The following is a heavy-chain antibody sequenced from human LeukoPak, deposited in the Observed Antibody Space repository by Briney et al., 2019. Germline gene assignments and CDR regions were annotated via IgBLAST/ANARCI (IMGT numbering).Heavy chain of an antibody. Sequence: ASEKVSCKASGYTFTSYGISWVRQAPGQGLEWMGWISAYNGNTNYAQKLQGRVTMTTDTSTSTAYMELRSLRSDDTAVYYCARWGATRRYYYGMDVWGQGTTVTVSS. CDR1: GYTFTSYG. CDR3: ARWGATRRYYYGMDV. CDR2: ISAYNGNT. D-gene: IGHD1-26*01. J-gene: IGHJ6*02. V-gene: IGHV1-18*01.